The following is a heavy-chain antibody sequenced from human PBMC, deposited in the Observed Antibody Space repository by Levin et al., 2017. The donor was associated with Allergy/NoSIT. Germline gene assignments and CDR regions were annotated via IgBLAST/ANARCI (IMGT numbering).Heavy chain of an antibody. CDR2: IDPFSGDT. D-gene: IGHD2-2*01. CDR3: PRFPPTYQPLENRPNDFYYGLDV. CDR1: GYTFTGYY. Sequence: ASVKVSCKASGYTFTGYYVHWVRQAPGQGLEWMGWIDPFSGDTNYAQKFQGKVTMTRDTMNTAYLELSRLRSDDTAVYYCPRFPPTYQPLENRPNDFYYGLDVWGQGTTVIVSS. J-gene: IGHJ6*02. V-gene: IGHV1-2*02.